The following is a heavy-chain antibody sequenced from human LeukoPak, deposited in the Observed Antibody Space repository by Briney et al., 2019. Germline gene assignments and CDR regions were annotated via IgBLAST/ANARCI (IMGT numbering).Heavy chain of an antibody. V-gene: IGHV1-18*01. CDR1: GYTFTSYG. J-gene: IGHJ4*02. CDR3: ARAIYGDSYYFDY. CDR2: ISAYNGNT. Sequence: ASVKVSCKASGYTFTSYGISWVRQAPGQGLEWMGWISAYNGNTNYAQKLQGRVTMTTDTSTSTACMELRSLRSDDTAVYYCARAIYGDSYYFDYWGQGTLVTVSS. D-gene: IGHD4-17*01.